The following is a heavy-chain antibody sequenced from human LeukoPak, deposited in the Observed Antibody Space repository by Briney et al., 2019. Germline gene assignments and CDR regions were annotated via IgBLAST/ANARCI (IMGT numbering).Heavy chain of an antibody. J-gene: IGHJ1*01. D-gene: IGHD2-15*01. CDR1: GGSISSNSYY. CDR3: AREYSRAEYFQH. CDR2: IYYSGST. V-gene: IGHV4-39*07. Sequence: SETLSLTCTVSGGSISSNSYYWGWIRQPPGKGLEWTGSIYYSGSTYYNPSLKSRVTISVDTSKNQYSLKLSSVTAADTAVYYCAREYSRAEYFQHWGQGTLVTVSS.